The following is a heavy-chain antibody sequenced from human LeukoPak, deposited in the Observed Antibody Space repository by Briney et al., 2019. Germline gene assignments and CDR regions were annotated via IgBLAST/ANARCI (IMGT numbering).Heavy chain of an antibody. D-gene: IGHD3-9*01. V-gene: IGHV1-2*02. CDR2: INPNSGGT. CDR3: ARDRDDVLTGYYDYYGMDV. CDR1: GYTFAGYY. J-gene: IGHJ6*02. Sequence: ASVKVSCKASGYTFAGYYMHWVRQAPGQGLEWMGWINPNSGGTNYAQKFQGRVTMTRDTSISTAYMELSRLRSDDTAVYYCARDRDDVLTGYYDYYGMDVWGQGTTVTVSS.